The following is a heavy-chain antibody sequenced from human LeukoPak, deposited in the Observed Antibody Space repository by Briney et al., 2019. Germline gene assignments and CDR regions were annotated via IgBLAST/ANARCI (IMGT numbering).Heavy chain of an antibody. CDR2: ISTSSGHI. CDR3: APDTIFGAY. CDR1: GFTFSSYA. J-gene: IGHJ4*02. V-gene: IGHV3-21*01. Sequence: GGSLRLSCAASGFTFSSYAMSWVRQAPGKGLEWVSSISTSSGHIYYADSVKGRFTISRDNAKNSLYLQMNSLRAEDTAAYYCAPDTIFGAYWGQGTLVTVSS. D-gene: IGHD3-3*01.